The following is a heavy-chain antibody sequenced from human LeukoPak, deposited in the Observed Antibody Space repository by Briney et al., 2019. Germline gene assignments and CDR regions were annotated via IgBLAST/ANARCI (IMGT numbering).Heavy chain of an antibody. CDR2: IIPIFGTA. CDR1: GGTFSSFA. CDR3: ARGSTWTQLWLLFY. Sequence: ASVKVSCKASGGTFSSFAISWVRQAPGQGLEWMGGIIPIFGTANYAQKFQGRVTITADESTSTAYMELSSLRSEDTAVYYCARGSTWTQLWLLFYWGQGTLVTVSS. V-gene: IGHV1-69*13. J-gene: IGHJ4*02. D-gene: IGHD5-18*01.